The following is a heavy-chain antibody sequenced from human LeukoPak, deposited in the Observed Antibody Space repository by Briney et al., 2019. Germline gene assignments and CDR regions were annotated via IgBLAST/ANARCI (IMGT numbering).Heavy chain of an antibody. CDR3: ARGSDQNGVYYYYYMDV. J-gene: IGHJ6*03. V-gene: IGHV4-59*11. D-gene: IGHD1-1*01. CDR1: GGSISGHY. Sequence: SETLSLTCTVSGGSISGHYWSWIRQPPGKGLEWIGYIYYSGSTNYNPSLKSRVTISVDTSKNQFSLKLSSVTAADTAVYYCARGSDQNGVYYYYYMDVWGKGATVTVSS. CDR2: IYYSGST.